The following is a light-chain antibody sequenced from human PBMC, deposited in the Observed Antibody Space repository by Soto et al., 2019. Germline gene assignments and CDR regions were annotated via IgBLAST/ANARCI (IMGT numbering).Light chain of an antibody. CDR1: QSISSY. J-gene: IGKJ5*01. CDR3: QQSYSTPFT. Sequence: DIQITSSPSSLSASVGDRVTITCRASQSISSYVTWYQQKPGKAPKLLIYAASSLQSGVPSRCSGSGSGTDFTLTIRSLKPEDFATYYCQQSYSTPFTFGQGTRLEIK. CDR2: AAS. V-gene: IGKV1-39*01.